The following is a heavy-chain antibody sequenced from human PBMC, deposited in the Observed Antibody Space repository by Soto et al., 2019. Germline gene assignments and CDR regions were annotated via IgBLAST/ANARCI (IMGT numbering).Heavy chain of an antibody. V-gene: IGHV1-69*01. Sequence: QVQLGQSGAEVKKPGSSVKVSCKISGGTFSRYSISWVRQAPGQGIEWMGGLFPIFGTRNSAQKFQARVTITKDESATTAHMDLSNLISEDAAVYYCARPYEGVDSSNHHYYYALDVWGQGTAGTVAS. CDR3: ARPYEGVDSSNHHYYYALDV. CDR1: GGTFSRYS. D-gene: IGHD2-21*01. CDR2: LFPIFGTR. J-gene: IGHJ6*02.